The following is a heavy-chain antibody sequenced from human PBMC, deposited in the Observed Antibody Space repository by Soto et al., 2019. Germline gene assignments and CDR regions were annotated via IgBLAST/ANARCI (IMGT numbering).Heavy chain of an antibody. J-gene: IGHJ3*02. CDR3: ARYGFGSGTPDAFDI. V-gene: IGHV1-8*01. Sequence: QAQLVQSGAEVKKPGASVKVSCKSSGYTFTTYDIHWVRQAAGQGLEWMGWMDPNSGNTAFAQNFQGRLTLTRNTSMSTAYMELSSLRSEDTAVYYCARYGFGSGTPDAFDIWGQGTVVTVSS. CDR1: GYTFTTYD. D-gene: IGHD3-10*01. CDR2: MDPNSGNT.